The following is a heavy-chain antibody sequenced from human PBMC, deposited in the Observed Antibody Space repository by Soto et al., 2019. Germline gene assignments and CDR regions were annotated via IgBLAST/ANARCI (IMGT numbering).Heavy chain of an antibody. CDR2: ISNSGGGT. CDR3: ANRVYHGDFDY. Sequence: EVKLLESGGGLVQPGGSLRLSCAASGFTFSSYAMSWVRQAPGKGLEWVSGISNSGGGTYYADSVKGRFTLSRDNSKNTLYLQMNSLRADDTAVYYCANRVYHGDFDYWGQGTLVTVSS. J-gene: IGHJ4*02. V-gene: IGHV3-23*01. D-gene: IGHD2-2*01. CDR1: GFTFSSYA.